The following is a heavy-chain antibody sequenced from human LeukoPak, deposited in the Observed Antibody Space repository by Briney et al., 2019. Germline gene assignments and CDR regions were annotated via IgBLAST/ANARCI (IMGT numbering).Heavy chain of an antibody. D-gene: IGHD5-12*01. V-gene: IGHV4-59*01. CDR2: IYYSGST. CDR3: ARHSLNSGYDLPYFDY. CDR1: GGSISSYY. Sequence: SETLSLTCTVSGGSISSYYWSWIRQPPGKGLEWIGYIYYSGSTNYNPSLKSRVTISVDTSKNQFSLKLSSVTAADTAMYYCARHSLNSGYDLPYFDYWGQGTLVTVSS. J-gene: IGHJ4*02.